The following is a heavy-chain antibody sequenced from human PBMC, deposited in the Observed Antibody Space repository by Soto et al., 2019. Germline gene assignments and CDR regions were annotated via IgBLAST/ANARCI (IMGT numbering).Heavy chain of an antibody. CDR1: GDSMSPFY. CDR3: ARGVYDYWSGYYAGSGLDV. Sequence: QAPLRESGPGLVKPSETLSLTCTVSGDSMSPFYWNWIRQSPVKGLEWIGYIYYSGNTNYNPSLKSRVAISVDTSKKQFYLKVSAVTAADTAVYYCARGVYDYWSGYYAGSGLDVWGQGTTVIVSS. CDR2: IYYSGNT. V-gene: IGHV4-59*13. J-gene: IGHJ6*02. D-gene: IGHD3-3*01.